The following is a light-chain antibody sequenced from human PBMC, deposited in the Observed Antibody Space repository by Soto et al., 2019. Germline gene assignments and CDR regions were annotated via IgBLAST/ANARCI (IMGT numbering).Light chain of an antibody. V-gene: IGLV1-51*01. J-gene: IGLJ1*01. CDR2: DDN. Sequence: QSVLTQPPSVSAAPGQKVTISCSGSSSNIGGNSVSWYQQLPGTAPKLLIYDDNKRPSGIPDRFSGSKSGTSATLGITGFQTGDEADYYCQSYDSSLSGPYVFGTGTKVTVL. CDR1: SSNIGGNS. CDR3: QSYDSSLSGPYV.